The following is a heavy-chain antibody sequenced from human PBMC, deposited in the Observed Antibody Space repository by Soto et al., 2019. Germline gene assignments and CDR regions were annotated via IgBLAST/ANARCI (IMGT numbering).Heavy chain of an antibody. J-gene: IGHJ6*02. CDR1: GGTFSSYA. D-gene: IGHD2-21*01. CDR2: IIPIFGTA. CDR3: ARPARPYSPGYHYGMDV. Sequence: SVKVSCEASGGTFSSYAISWVRQAPGQGLEWMGGIIPIFGTANYAQKFQGRVTITADESTSTAYMELSSLRSEDTAVYYCARPARPYSPGYHYGMDVWGQGTTVTVSS. V-gene: IGHV1-69*01.